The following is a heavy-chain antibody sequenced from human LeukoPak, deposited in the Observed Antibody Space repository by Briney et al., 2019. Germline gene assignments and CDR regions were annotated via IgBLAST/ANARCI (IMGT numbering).Heavy chain of an antibody. Sequence: SVKASCKASGGTFIRFTISWVRQAPGQGFEWMGGITPIFGTANFAQKFQGRVSITADESTSTAFMELSSLRSEDTAVYYCAREWGLESSGYYYAYWGQGTLVTVSS. CDR1: GGTFIRFT. CDR3: AREWGLESSGYYYAY. D-gene: IGHD3-22*01. J-gene: IGHJ4*02. CDR2: ITPIFGTA. V-gene: IGHV1-69*13.